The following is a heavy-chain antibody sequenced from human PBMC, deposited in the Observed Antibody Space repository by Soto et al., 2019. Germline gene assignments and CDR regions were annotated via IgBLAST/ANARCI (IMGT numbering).Heavy chain of an antibody. Sequence: SGPTLVNPTQTLTLTCTFSGFSLSTSGMCVSWIRQPPGKALEWLALIDWDDDKYYSTSLKTRLTISKDTSKNQVVLTMTNMDPVDTATYYCARHSSGTRNYGMDVWGQGTTVTVSS. V-gene: IGHV2-70*01. D-gene: IGHD6-19*01. CDR3: ARHSSGTRNYGMDV. CDR1: GFSLSTSGMC. J-gene: IGHJ6*02. CDR2: IDWDDDK.